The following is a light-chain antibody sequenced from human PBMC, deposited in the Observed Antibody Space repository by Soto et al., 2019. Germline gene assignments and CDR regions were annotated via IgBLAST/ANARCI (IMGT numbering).Light chain of an antibody. CDR2: AAS. V-gene: IGKV1-33*01. Sequence: DIDMAQSPLFLSASVGDRVNITCQASQDITNDINWYQQKPGQAPKLLVSAASRLETGVPSRFVGRGFGTDFSLTIYNLQAEDSASYFCQHYFRLPYTFVQGTEVEI. CDR3: QHYFRLPYT. CDR1: QDITND. J-gene: IGKJ2*01.